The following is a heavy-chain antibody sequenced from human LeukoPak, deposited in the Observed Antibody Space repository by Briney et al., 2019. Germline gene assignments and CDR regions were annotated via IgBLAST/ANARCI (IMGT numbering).Heavy chain of an antibody. Sequence: ASVKVSCKASGYTFTAYYMHWVRQAPGQGLERMGWINPNSGATNSAQKFQGRVTMTRDTSISTAYMELSRLRSDDTAVYYCARGPTANVLLWFGELPRGAFGIWGQGTMVTVAS. V-gene: IGHV1-2*02. CDR3: ARGPTANVLLWFGELPRGAFGI. D-gene: IGHD3-10*01. J-gene: IGHJ3*02. CDR2: INPNSGAT. CDR1: GYTFTAYY.